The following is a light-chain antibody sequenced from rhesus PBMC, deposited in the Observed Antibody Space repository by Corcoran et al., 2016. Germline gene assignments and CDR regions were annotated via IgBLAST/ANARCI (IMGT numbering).Light chain of an antibody. Sequence: QAAPTQPPSVSGSPGQSVTISCTGTSSDIGYSNRVSWYQQHPGKAPKFMIYEVFKRPSGVSDRFSGSKSGNTASLTISGLEAEDEADYYCKSYVSSSTYIFGTGTRLIVL. CDR2: EVF. V-gene: IGLV2-13*03. J-gene: IGLJ1*01. CDR3: KSYVSSSTYI. CDR1: SSDIGYSNR.